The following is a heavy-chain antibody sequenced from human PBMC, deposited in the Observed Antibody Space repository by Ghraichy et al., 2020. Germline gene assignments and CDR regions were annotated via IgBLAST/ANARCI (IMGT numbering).Heavy chain of an antibody. CDR3: ARGRNRYCSGGSCYSVHFQH. Sequence: SETLSLTCAVYGGSFSGYYWSWIRQPPGKGLEWIGEINHSGSTNYNPSLKSRVTISVDTSKNQFSLKLSSVTAADTAVYYCARGRNRYCSGGSCYSVHFQHWGQGTLVTVSS. CDR1: GGSFSGYY. CDR2: INHSGST. D-gene: IGHD2-15*01. J-gene: IGHJ1*01. V-gene: IGHV4-34*01.